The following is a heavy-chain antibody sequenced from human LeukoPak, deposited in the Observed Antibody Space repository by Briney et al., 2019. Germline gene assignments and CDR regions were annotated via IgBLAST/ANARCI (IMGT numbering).Heavy chain of an antibody. CDR3: ARGGIQVSGIDEFDY. V-gene: IGHV3-13*01. CDR2: IGICGDT. Sequence: GGSVRLSCAASVFPLIDYDMHWVRHVIGKGLEWVSAIGICGDTHYSGSVKGRFTISRENAESSLYLQMNSLRAEDTAVYYCARGGIQVSGIDEFDYWGQGTLVTVSS. D-gene: IGHD6-19*01. CDR1: VFPLIDYD. J-gene: IGHJ4*02.